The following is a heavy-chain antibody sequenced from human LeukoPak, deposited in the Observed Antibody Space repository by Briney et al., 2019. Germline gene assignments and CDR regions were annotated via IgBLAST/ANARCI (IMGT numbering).Heavy chain of an antibody. CDR2: INHSGST. Sequence: PSETLSLTCAVYGGSFSGYYWSWIRQPPGKGLEWIGEINHSGSTNYNPSLKSRVTISVDTSKNQFSLKLSSVTAADTAVYYCARGGWNYDLAVRSRKPNWFDPWGQGTLVTVSS. V-gene: IGHV4-34*01. J-gene: IGHJ5*02. CDR1: GGSFSGYY. CDR3: ARGGWNYDLAVRSRKPNWFDP. D-gene: IGHD1-7*01.